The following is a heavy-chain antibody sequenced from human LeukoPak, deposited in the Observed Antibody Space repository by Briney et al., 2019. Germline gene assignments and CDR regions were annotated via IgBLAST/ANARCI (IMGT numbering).Heavy chain of an antibody. CDR2: TYYRSKWYN. Sequence: SQTLSLTCAISGDSVSSNSAAWNWIRQSPSRGLEWLGRTYYRSKWYNDYAVSVKSRITINPDTSKNQFSLQLNSVTPEDTAVYYCARGGSSSWYSYYYYYYGMDVWGQGTTVTVSS. V-gene: IGHV6-1*01. CDR1: GDSVSSNSAA. CDR3: ARGGSSSWYSYYYYYYGMDV. J-gene: IGHJ6*02. D-gene: IGHD6-13*01.